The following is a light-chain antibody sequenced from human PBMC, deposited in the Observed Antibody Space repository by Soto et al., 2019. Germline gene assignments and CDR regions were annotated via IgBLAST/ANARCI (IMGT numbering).Light chain of an antibody. CDR3: QQYNNWPWT. CDR2: CAS. J-gene: IGKJ1*01. V-gene: IGKV3-15*01. CDR1: QSVNSN. Sequence: EIVMTQSPATLSVSPGERATLSCRAGQSVNSNLAWHQQKHGQAPSLLIYCASTRATGIPARFSGSGSGTDFTLTISSLQSEDFAVYYCQQYNNWPWTFGQGTKVEI.